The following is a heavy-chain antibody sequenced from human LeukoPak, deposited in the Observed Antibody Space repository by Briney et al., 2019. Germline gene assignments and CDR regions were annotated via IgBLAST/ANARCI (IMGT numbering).Heavy chain of an antibody. Sequence: GASVKVSCKASGYTFTGYYMHWVRQAPGQGLEWMGWINPNSGGTNYAQKFQGRVTMTRDTSISTAYMELSRLRSDDTAVYYCARDLPSEQLVSDYWGQGTLVTVSS. CDR3: ARDLPSEQLVSDY. D-gene: IGHD6-6*01. CDR1: GYTFTGYY. V-gene: IGHV1-2*02. J-gene: IGHJ4*02. CDR2: INPNSGGT.